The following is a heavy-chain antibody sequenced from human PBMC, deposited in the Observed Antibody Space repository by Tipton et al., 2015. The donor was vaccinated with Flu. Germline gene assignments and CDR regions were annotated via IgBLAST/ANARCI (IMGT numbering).Heavy chain of an antibody. V-gene: IGHV4-31*03. CDR1: GGSVSSGGYH. Sequence: TLSLTCTVSGGSVSSGGYHWTWIRQFPGKGLEWIGSIYFRDTFYNPSLMSRVTISVDTSKNQFSLKLTSVTAADAAVYYCARDPGAYYDFMTGQRSGNIFDMWSHGTMVTVSS. D-gene: IGHD3/OR15-3a*01. CDR3: ARDPGAYYDFMTGQRSGNIFDM. J-gene: IGHJ3*02. CDR2: IYFRDT.